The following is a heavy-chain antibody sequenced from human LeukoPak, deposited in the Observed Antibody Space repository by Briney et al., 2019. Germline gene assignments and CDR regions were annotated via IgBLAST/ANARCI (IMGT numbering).Heavy chain of an antibody. CDR1: GFTFSSYG. Sequence: GGSLRLSCAASGFTFSSYGMHWVRQAPGKGLEWVAFIRYDGSNKYYTDYVKGRFTISRDNSKKTLYLEMDSLRAEDTAVYYCAARPGAFVEIYYFDYWGQGTLVTVSS. V-gene: IGHV3-30*02. J-gene: IGHJ4*02. CDR3: AARPGAFVEIYYFDY. CDR2: IRYDGSNK. D-gene: IGHD3-3*02.